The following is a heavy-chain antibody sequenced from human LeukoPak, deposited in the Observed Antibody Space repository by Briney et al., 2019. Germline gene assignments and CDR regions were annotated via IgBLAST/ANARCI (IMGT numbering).Heavy chain of an antibody. V-gene: IGHV1-8*02. J-gene: IGHJ4*02. CDR2: VNPKSGST. Sequence: ASVKVSCKASGYSFTYYDIIWVRQAAGQGLEWVGWVNPKSGSTAYAQKFQGRVTMTSSSSITTVYMELSSLRSDDSAVYYCARGVSIRRYAWAYWGQGTLVTVSS. CDR3: ARGVSIRRYAWAY. CDR1: GYSFTYYD. D-gene: IGHD3-16*01.